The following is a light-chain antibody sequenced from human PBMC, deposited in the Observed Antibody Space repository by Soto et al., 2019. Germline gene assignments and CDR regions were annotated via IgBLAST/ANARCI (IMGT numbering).Light chain of an antibody. CDR3: SSYTCSSTLLYV. V-gene: IGLV2-14*01. CDR2: DVS. J-gene: IGLJ1*01. Sequence: QSALTQPASVSGSPGQSITISCTGTSSDVGGYNYVSWYQQHPGKAPKLMIYDVSNRPSGVSNRFSGSKSGNTASLTISGPQAEDEADYYCSSYTCSSTLLYVFGTGTKLTVL. CDR1: SSDVGGYNY.